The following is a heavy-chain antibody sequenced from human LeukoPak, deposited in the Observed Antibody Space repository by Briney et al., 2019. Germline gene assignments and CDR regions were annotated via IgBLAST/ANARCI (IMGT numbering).Heavy chain of an antibody. CDR1: GYTFTSYY. CDR2: INPSGGST. Sequence: ASVKVSCKASGYTFTSYYMHWVRQAPGQGLEWMGIINPSGGSTSYAQKFQGRVTMTRDTSTSTVYMELSSLRSEDTAVYYCARAAYFNSPYYYDSSGSRFDPWGQGTLATVSS. J-gene: IGHJ5*02. V-gene: IGHV1-46*01. CDR3: ARAAYFNSPYYYDSSGSRFDP. D-gene: IGHD3-22*01.